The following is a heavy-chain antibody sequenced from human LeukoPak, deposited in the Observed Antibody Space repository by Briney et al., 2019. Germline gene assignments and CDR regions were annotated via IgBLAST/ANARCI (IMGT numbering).Heavy chain of an antibody. CDR2: IYYGGST. D-gene: IGHD2-15*01. J-gene: IGHJ4*02. Sequence: SQTLSLTCTVSGGSISSGGYYWSWIRQYPGKGLEWIGYIYYGGSTYYTPSLKSRVTISVDTSEDQFSLNLSSVTAADTAVYYCARSPYCTGGSCYLLYWGQGTLVTVSS. CDR3: ARSPYCTGGSCYLLY. CDR1: GGSISSGGYY. V-gene: IGHV4-31*03.